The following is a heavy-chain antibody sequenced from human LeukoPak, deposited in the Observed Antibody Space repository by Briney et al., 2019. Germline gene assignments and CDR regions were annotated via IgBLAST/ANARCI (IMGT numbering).Heavy chain of an antibody. CDR2: IYYSGST. V-gene: IGHV4-59*01. CDR1: GGSISSYY. Sequence: NPSETLSLTCTVSGGSISSYYWSWIRQPPGKGLEWIGYIYYSGSTNYNPSLKSRVTISVDTSKNQFSLKLSSMTAADTAVYYCAREPRPGSSAFDIWGQGTMVTVSS. J-gene: IGHJ3*02. CDR3: AREPRPGSSAFDI.